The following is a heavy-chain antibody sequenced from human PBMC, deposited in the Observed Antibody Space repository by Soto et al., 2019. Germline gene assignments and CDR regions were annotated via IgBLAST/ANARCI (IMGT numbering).Heavy chain of an antibody. Sequence: QVQLVQSGAEVKKPGSSVKVSCKASGVTLSTHGISWVRQAPGQGLEWMGGTIPIIGPTDYAENFQGRVTITADESTTTSYMELSSLRPDDTAVYYCAAGDSSDTGDHWGQGTLVTVSS. V-gene: IGHV1-69*01. CDR2: TIPIIGPT. D-gene: IGHD5-18*01. J-gene: IGHJ4*02. CDR3: AAGDSSDTGDH. CDR1: GVTLSTHG.